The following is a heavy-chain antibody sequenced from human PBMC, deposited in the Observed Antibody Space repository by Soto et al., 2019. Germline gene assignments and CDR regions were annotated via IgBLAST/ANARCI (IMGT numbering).Heavy chain of an antibody. J-gene: IGHJ4*02. D-gene: IGHD3-10*01. Sequence: PGGSLRLSCAASGFTFSSYAMSWVRQAPGKGLEWVSAISGSGGSTYYADSVKGRFTISRDNSKNTLYLQMNSLRAEDTAVYYCATGQMVRGVIYRCNFDYWGQGTLVTVSS. CDR1: GFTFSSYA. V-gene: IGHV3-23*01. CDR3: ATGQMVRGVIYRCNFDY. CDR2: ISGSGGST.